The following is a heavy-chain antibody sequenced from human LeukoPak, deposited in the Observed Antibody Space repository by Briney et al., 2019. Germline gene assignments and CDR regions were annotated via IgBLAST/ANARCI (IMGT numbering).Heavy chain of an antibody. Sequence: GGSLRLSCAASGFTFSSYDMSWVRQAPGKGLEWVSSISASGGNTYYVDSVKGRFTISRDNSKHTLYLQTSSLRVEDTAVYHCAKLKESYFYMDVWGKGTTVSISS. CDR2: ISASGGNT. CDR1: GFTFSSYD. V-gene: IGHV3-23*01. D-gene: IGHD3-10*01. J-gene: IGHJ6*03. CDR3: AKLKESYFYMDV.